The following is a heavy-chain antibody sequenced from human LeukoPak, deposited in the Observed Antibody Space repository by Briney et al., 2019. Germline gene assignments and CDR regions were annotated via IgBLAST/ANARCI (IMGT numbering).Heavy chain of an antibody. D-gene: IGHD3-3*01. J-gene: IGHJ4*02. CDR2: IYTSGST. CDR3: ARRSWSGYEHDY. Sequence: SETLSLTCTVSGGSISSYYWSWIRQPPGKGLEWIGYIYTSGSTNYNPSLKSRVTISVDTSKNQFSLKLSSVTAADTAEYYCARRSWSGYEHDYWGQGTLVTVSS. V-gene: IGHV4-4*09. CDR1: GGSISSYY.